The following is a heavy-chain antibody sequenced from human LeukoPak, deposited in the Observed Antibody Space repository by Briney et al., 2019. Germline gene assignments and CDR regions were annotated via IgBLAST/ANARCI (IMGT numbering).Heavy chain of an antibody. CDR1: GYTFTSYG. Sequence: GASVKVSCKASGYTFTSYGISWVRQASGQGLEWMGWISAYNGNTNYAQKLQGRVTMTTDTSTSTAYMELRSLRSDDTAVYYCARGRITMVRGVIIREFDYWGQGTLVTVSS. V-gene: IGHV1-18*01. J-gene: IGHJ4*02. CDR2: ISAYNGNT. D-gene: IGHD3-10*01. CDR3: ARGRITMVRGVIIREFDY.